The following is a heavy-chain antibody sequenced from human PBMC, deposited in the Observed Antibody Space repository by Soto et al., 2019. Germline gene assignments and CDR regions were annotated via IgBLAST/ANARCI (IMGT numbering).Heavy chain of an antibody. D-gene: IGHD6-13*01. Sequence: PGGSLRLSCAASGFTFSSYAMSWVRQAPGKGLEWVSAISGSGGSTYYADSVKGRFTISRDDSKNTLYLQMNSLKTEDTAVYYCTTNIAAAGTRSKYYYYGMDARAQGTTVTVSS. V-gene: IGHV3-23*01. CDR3: TTNIAAAGTRSKYYYYGMDA. J-gene: IGHJ6*02. CDR1: GFTFSSYA. CDR2: ISGSGGST.